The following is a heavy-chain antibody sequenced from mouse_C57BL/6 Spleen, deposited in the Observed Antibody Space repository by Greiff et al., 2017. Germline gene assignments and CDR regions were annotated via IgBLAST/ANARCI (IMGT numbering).Heavy chain of an antibody. CDR3: ARSGNYEWYFDV. V-gene: IGHV1-69*01. CDR2: IDPSDSYT. Sequence: QVQLQQPGAELVMPGASVKLSCKASGYTFTSYWMHWVKQRPGQGLEWIGEIDPSDSYTNYNQKFKGKSTLTVDKSSSTAYMQLRSLTSEDSAVYYCARSGNYEWYFDVWGTGTTVTVSS. CDR1: GYTFTSYW. D-gene: IGHD2-1*01. J-gene: IGHJ1*03.